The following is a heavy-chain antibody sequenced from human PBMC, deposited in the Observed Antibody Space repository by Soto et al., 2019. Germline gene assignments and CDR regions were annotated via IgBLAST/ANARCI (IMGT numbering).Heavy chain of an antibody. Sequence: SETLSLTCAVSGGSISSSYWWNWVRQPPGKELEWIGQISHSGSTNYNPSLQNRVTISVDKSNNQFSLRLSSVTAADTAVYFCVTSLNYDFWRDGGRHYYFDYWGQGTLVTVSS. CDR2: ISHSGST. D-gene: IGHD3-3*01. V-gene: IGHV4-4*02. J-gene: IGHJ4*02. CDR1: GGSISSSYW. CDR3: VTSLNYDFWRDGGRHYYFDY.